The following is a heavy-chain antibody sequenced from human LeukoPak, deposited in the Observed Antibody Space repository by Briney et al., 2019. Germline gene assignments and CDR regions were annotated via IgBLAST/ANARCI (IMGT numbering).Heavy chain of an antibody. V-gene: IGHV3-30*02. Sequence: GGSLRLSCAASGFPFSSYGMYWVRHTPEKGLEWVAYLRKDATYSNYADSVRGRFTISRDNSKNTLDLQMNSLRIEDTAVYFCASGGPTRGTLDSWGQGTLVTVSS. CDR3: ASGGPTRGTLDS. CDR1: GFPFSSYG. D-gene: IGHD1-26*01. J-gene: IGHJ4*02. CDR2: LRKDATYS.